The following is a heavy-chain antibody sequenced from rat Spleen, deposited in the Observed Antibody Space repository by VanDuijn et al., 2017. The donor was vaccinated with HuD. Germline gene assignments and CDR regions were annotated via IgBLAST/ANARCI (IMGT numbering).Heavy chain of an antibody. Sequence: EVQLQESGPGLVKPSQSLSLTCSVTGHSITSSYRWNWIRKFPGNKLEWMGYINSAGSTTYNPSLTSRISISRDTSKNQFFLQVNSLSTEDTATYYCARYRDSYGHVGIFDYWGQGVMVTVSS. V-gene: IGHV3-3*01. J-gene: IGHJ2*01. CDR1: GHSITSSYR. D-gene: IGHD1-12*01. CDR2: INSAGST. CDR3: ARYRDSYGHVGIFDY.